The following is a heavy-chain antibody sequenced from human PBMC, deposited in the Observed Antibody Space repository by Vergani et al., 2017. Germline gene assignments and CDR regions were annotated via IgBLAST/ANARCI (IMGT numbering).Heavy chain of an antibody. J-gene: IGHJ4*02. D-gene: IGHD1-26*01. CDR1: GFTFSSYG. Sequence: QVQLVESGGGVVQPGGSLRLSCAASGFTFSSYGMHWVRQAPGKGLEWVAFIRYDGSNKYYADSVKGRFTISRDNSKNTLYLQMNSLRAEDTAVYYCAKDFIPLGSGSYYAFDYWGQGTLVTVSS. CDR2: IRYDGSNK. CDR3: AKDFIPLGSGSYYAFDY. V-gene: IGHV3-30*02.